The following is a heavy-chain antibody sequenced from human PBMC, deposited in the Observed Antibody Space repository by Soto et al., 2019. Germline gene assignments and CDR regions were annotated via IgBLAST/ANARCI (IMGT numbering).Heavy chain of an antibody. Sequence: EVQLVESGGGLIQPGGSLRLSCAASGFTVNSNYMSWVRQTPGKGLEWVSVIYSSTNTYYADSVKGRFTISRDNSNNTLYLKMNSLRAEDTAVYYCAREGYSDYDYMGFDYWGQGTLVTVSS. CDR1: GFTVNSNY. J-gene: IGHJ4*02. D-gene: IGHD5-12*01. CDR2: IYSSTNT. V-gene: IGHV3-53*01. CDR3: AREGYSDYDYMGFDY.